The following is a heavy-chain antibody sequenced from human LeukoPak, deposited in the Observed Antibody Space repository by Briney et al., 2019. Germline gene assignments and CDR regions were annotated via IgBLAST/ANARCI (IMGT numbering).Heavy chain of an antibody. CDR1: GGSINSYY. CDR2: IYHSGST. Sequence: SETLSLTCTVSGGSINSYYWTWIRQPPGKGLEWIGYIYHSGSTNYSPSLKSRVTISLDTSKNQFSLKLMSVSAADTAVYYCARRVAVAPFYGMDVWGQGTTVTVSS. J-gene: IGHJ6*02. D-gene: IGHD6-13*01. CDR3: ARRVAVAPFYGMDV. V-gene: IGHV4-59*08.